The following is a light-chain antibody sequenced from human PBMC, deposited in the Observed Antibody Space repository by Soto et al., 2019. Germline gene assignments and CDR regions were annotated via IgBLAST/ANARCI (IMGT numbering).Light chain of an antibody. CDR3: SSYMTTSTLGV. CDR1: SGDFATYNY. Sequence: QSALTQPASVSGSPGQSITISCTGTSGDFATYNYVSWYQHHPGKAPKLMIYEVTNWPSGVSNRFSGSKSGNTASLTISGLQAEDEADYYCSSYMTTSTLGVFGGGTKLTVL. CDR2: EVT. V-gene: IGLV2-14*01. J-gene: IGLJ3*02.